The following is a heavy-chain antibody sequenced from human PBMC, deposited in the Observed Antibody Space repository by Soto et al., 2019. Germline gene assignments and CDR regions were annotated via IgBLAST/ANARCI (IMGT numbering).Heavy chain of an antibody. CDR1: GYTFTGYY. J-gene: IGHJ6*02. V-gene: IGHV1-2*04. CDR3: ATSLVVAASYYYYYGMDV. CDR2: INPNSGGT. D-gene: IGHD2-15*01. Sequence: SVKVSCKACGYTFTGYYMHWVRQAPGQGLEWMGWINPNSGGTNYAQKFQGWVTMTRDTSISTAYMELSRLRSDDTAVYYCATSLVVAASYYYYYGMDVWGQGTTVTVSS.